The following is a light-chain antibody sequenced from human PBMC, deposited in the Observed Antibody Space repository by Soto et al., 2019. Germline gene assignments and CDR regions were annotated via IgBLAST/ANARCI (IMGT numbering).Light chain of an antibody. V-gene: IGKV3-11*01. CDR1: QSVSTY. CDR2: DAS. CDR3: QQRSSWPPTIT. J-gene: IGKJ5*01. Sequence: ETVLTQSPATVSLSPGERATLYCRASQSVSTYLAWYQQRPGQAPRLLIYDASYRATDIPPRFSGSGSGTDFTLTISSLEPEDFAVYYCQQRSSWPPTITFGQGTRLEIK.